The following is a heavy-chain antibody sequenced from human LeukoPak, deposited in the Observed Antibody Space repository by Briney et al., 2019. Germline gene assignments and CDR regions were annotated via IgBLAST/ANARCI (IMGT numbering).Heavy chain of an antibody. CDR2: IIPIFGTA. Sequence: SVKVSCKAPGGTFSSYAISWVRQAPGQGLGWMGGIIPIFGTANYAQKFQGRVTITTDESTSTAYMELSSLRSEDTAVYYCASGYDFWSGYYFYSDYWGQGTLVTVSS. J-gene: IGHJ4*02. CDR1: GGTFSSYA. D-gene: IGHD3-3*01. CDR3: ASGYDFWSGYYFYSDY. V-gene: IGHV1-69*05.